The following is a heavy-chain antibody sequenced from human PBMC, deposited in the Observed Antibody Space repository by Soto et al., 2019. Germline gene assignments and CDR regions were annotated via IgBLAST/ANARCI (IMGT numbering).Heavy chain of an antibody. Sequence: QVQLVESGGGVVQPGRSPRLSCAASGFTFSSYDMHWVRQAPGKGLEWVAVISYDGSNKYYADSVKGRFTISRDNSKNTLYLQMNSLRAEDTAVYYCARPLWRDDYNWGYFDLWGRGTLVTVSS. CDR3: ARPLWRDDYNWGYFDL. D-gene: IGHD4-4*01. J-gene: IGHJ2*01. CDR2: ISYDGSNK. CDR1: GFTFSSYD. V-gene: IGHV3-30-3*01.